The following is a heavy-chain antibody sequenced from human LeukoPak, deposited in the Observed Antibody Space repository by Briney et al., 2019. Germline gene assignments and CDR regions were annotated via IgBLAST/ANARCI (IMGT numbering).Heavy chain of an antibody. CDR2: ISGSGGST. CDR1: GFTFDDYA. D-gene: IGHD5-12*01. CDR3: AKSVFRAGYLAFDY. Sequence: GRSLRLSCAASGFTFDDYAMHWVRQAPGKGLEWVSAISGSGGSTYYADSVKGRFTISRDNSKNTLYLRMNSLRAEDTAVYYCAKSVFRAGYLAFDYWGQGTLVTVSS. J-gene: IGHJ4*02. V-gene: IGHV3-23*01.